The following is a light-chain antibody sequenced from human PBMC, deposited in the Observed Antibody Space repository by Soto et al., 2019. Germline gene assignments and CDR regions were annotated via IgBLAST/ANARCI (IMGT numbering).Light chain of an antibody. V-gene: IGKV1-6*01. CDR3: LLAYAYFWA. Sequence: AIQVTQSPSALSASVGDRVTITCRTSQGIRSALGWYQQKPGKVPKLLIYAASTLESGVPSRFSGSGSGRDFTLTISHLLPAGFATYYFLLAYAYFWAFGQGNKVEIK. J-gene: IGKJ1*01. CDR2: AAS. CDR1: QGIRSA.